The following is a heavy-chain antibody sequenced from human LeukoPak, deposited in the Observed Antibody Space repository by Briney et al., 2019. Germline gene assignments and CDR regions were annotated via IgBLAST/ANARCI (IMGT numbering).Heavy chain of an antibody. J-gene: IGHJ6*03. CDR3: ARHITGEYYYYYYMDV. CDR1: GGSISSGGYY. CDR2: IYYSGST. V-gene: IGHV4-31*03. D-gene: IGHD7-27*01. Sequence: SETLSLTCTVSGGSISSGGYYWSWIRQHPGKGLEWIGYIYYSGSTYYNPSLKSRVTISVDTSKNQFSLKLSSVTAADTAVYYCARHITGEYYYYYYMDVWGKGTTVTVSS.